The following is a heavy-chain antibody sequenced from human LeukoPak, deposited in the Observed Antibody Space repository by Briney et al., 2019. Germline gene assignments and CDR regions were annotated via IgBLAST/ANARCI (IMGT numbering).Heavy chain of an antibody. CDR2: INPNSGVT. CDR1: GYTFTGYY. Sequence: ASVKVSCKASGYTFTGYYMHWVRQAPGQGLEWMGWINPNSGVTNYAQKFHGRVTMTRDTSISTAYMELSSLRSDDTAVYYCARGPDSFILRGDFWGQGTLVTVSA. CDR3: ARGPDSFILRGDF. D-gene: IGHD5-18*01. J-gene: IGHJ4*02. V-gene: IGHV1-2*02.